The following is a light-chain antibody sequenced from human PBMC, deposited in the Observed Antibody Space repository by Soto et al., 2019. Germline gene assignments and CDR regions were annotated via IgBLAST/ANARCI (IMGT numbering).Light chain of an antibody. CDR3: QQLNSYPRT. V-gene: IGKV1-5*01. J-gene: IGKJ4*01. Sequence: DIQMTQSPSTLSASVGDRVTITCRASQSTNSWLAWYQQKPGKAPKVLIYDVSSLESGVPSRFSGSGSGTDFTLTISSLQPEDFATYYCQQLNSYPRTFGGGTKVEIK. CDR2: DVS. CDR1: QSTNSW.